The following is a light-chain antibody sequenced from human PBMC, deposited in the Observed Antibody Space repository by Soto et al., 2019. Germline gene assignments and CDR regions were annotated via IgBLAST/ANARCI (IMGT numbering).Light chain of an antibody. J-gene: IGLJ2*01. CDR1: SSDVGGYNY. CDR2: DVS. V-gene: IGLV2-14*01. Sequence: QSALTQPASVSGSPGQSITISCTGTSSDVGGYNYVSWYQQHPGKAPKLMIYDVSNRPSGVSNRFSGSKSGSTASLTISGIQTEDEADYYCSSYTSSSTRLFGGGTKLTVL. CDR3: SSYTSSSTRL.